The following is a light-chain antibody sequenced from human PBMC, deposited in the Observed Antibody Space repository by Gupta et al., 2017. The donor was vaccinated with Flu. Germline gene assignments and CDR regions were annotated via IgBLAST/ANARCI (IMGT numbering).Light chain of an antibody. Sequence: QSALTQPASVSGSPGQSITISCTGTSSDVGGYNYVSWYQQHPGKAPKLMIYEVSNRPSGGAHHFSGSKSGSTAALTIAGFKDEDEDDYYCRSDTSSRTFFGTGTKFTVL. J-gene: IGLJ1*01. CDR3: RSDTSSRTF. CDR2: EVS. V-gene: IGLV2-14*01. CDR1: SSDVGGYNY.